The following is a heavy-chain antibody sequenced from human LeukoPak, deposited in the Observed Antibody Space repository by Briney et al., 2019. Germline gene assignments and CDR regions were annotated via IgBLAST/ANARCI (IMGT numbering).Heavy chain of an antibody. CDR2: ISGSGGST. Sequence: GGSLRLSCAASGFTFSSCAMSWVRQAPGKGLEWVSSISGSGGSTYYADSVKGRFSISRDNSENTLYLQVSSLRAEDTAVYYCAKDRYYDFWSGSDYWGQGTLVTVSS. CDR3: AKDRYYDFWSGSDY. J-gene: IGHJ4*02. V-gene: IGHV3-23*01. CDR1: GFTFSSCA. D-gene: IGHD3-3*01.